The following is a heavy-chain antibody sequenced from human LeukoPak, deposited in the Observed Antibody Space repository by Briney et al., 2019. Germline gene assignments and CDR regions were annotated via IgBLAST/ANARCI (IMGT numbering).Heavy chain of an antibody. V-gene: IGHV5-51*01. CDR2: IYPGDSDT. J-gene: IGHJ6*02. CDR3: ARGLNYYYYGLDV. Sequence: GESLKISCKGSGYSFISYWIGWVRQMPGKGLEWMGIIYPGDSDTRYSPSFQGQVTISADKSISTAYLQWSSLKASDTAMYYCARGLNYYYYGLDVWGQGTTVTVSS. CDR1: GYSFISYW.